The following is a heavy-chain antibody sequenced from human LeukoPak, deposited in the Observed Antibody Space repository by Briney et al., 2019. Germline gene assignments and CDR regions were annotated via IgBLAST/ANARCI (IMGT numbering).Heavy chain of an antibody. CDR1: GDSISTSNYY. V-gene: IGHV4-39*01. CDR2: IYYSGST. D-gene: IGHD3-10*01. J-gene: IGHJ4*02. CDR3: ARSTMVRGVRNKAFDY. Sequence: PSETLSLTCTVSGDSISTSNYYWAWIRQPPGKGLEWIGNIYYSGSTYYNPSLKSRVTISIDTSKNQFSLKLSSVTAADTAVYYCARSTMVRGVRNKAFDYWGQGTLVTVSS.